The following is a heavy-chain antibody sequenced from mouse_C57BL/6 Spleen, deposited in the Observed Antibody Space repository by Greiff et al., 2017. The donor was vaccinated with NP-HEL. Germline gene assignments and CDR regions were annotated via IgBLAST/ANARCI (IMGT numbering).Heavy chain of an antibody. CDR3: ASNDYYGSSYYAMDY. CDR1: GYTFTSYW. Sequence: QVQLKQPGAELVKPGASVKLSCKASGYTFTSYWMHWVKQRPGQGLEWIGMIHPNSGSTNYNEKFKSKATLTVDKSSSTAYMQLSSLTSEDSAVYYCASNDYYGSSYYAMDYWGQGTSVTVSS. CDR2: IHPNSGST. V-gene: IGHV1-64*01. J-gene: IGHJ4*01. D-gene: IGHD1-1*01.